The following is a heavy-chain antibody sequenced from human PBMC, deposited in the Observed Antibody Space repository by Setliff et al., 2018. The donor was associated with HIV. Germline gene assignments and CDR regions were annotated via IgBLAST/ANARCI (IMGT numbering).Heavy chain of an antibody. V-gene: IGHV3-15*01. D-gene: IGHD4-4*01. CDR2: IKSKTDGGTT. Sequence: GGSLRLSCAASGFTFSNAWMSWVRQAPEKGLEWVGRIKSKTDGGTTDYAAPVKGRFTISRDDSMNALYLQMNSLETEDTAIYYCTTGGPSNSIGDYYHYGLDVWGQGTAVTVSS. J-gene: IGHJ6*02. CDR3: TTGGPSNSIGDYYHYGLDV. CDR1: GFTFSNAW.